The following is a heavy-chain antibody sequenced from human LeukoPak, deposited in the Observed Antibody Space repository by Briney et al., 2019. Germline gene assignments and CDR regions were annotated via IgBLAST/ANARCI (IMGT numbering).Heavy chain of an antibody. D-gene: IGHD3-3*01. V-gene: IGHV3-15*01. CDR1: GFTFSSYA. CDR3: TTTGDFWSGYR. CDR2: IKSKTDGGTT. Sequence: GGSLRLSCAASGFTFSSYAMSWVRQAPGKGLEWVGRIKSKTDGGTTDYAAPVKGRFTISRDDSKNTLYLQMNSLKTEDTAVYYCTTTGDFWSGYRWGQGTLVTVSS. J-gene: IGHJ5*02.